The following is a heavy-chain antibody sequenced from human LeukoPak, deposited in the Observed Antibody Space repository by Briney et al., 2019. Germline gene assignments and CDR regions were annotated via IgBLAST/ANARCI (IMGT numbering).Heavy chain of an antibody. D-gene: IGHD4-17*01. CDR3: AREGSAVTKHAFDI. J-gene: IGHJ3*02. Sequence: ASVKLSCKASGYSFSSYGISWVRQAPGPGLEWMGWISGNSGNTNYAQNLQGRVTMTTDTSTNTAYMELRSLRSDDTAVYYCAREGSAVTKHAFDIWGQGTMVTVSS. CDR1: GYSFSSYG. CDR2: ISGNSGNT. V-gene: IGHV1-18*01.